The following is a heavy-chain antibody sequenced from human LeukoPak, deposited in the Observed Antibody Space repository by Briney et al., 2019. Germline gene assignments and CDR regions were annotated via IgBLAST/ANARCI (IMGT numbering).Heavy chain of an antibody. Sequence: PSETLSLTCSVSGGSISPHYWNWIRQSPEKGLEWIGFIYHSGTTTYNPSLQSRVTISVDTSKNQFSLKVTSVTAADTAVYFCARERRDASNYPYYTYYLDVWGKGTAVTVSS. D-gene: IGHD5-24*01. J-gene: IGHJ6*03. V-gene: IGHV4-59*08. CDR2: IYHSGTT. CDR1: GGSISPHY. CDR3: ARERRDASNYPYYTYYLDV.